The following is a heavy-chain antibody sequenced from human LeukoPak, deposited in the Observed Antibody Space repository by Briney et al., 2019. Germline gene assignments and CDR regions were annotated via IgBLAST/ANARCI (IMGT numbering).Heavy chain of an antibody. CDR2: IYYSGST. Sequence: SETLSLTCTVSGGSISSYYWSWIRQPPGKGLEWIGYIYYSGSTNYNPSLKSRVTISVDTSKNQFSLKLSSVTAADTAVYYCARHNAFGYSSSPAVDYYYYYYMDVWGKGTTVTVSS. D-gene: IGHD6-6*01. J-gene: IGHJ6*03. CDR1: GGSISSYY. V-gene: IGHV4-59*01. CDR3: ARHNAFGYSSSPAVDYYYYYYMDV.